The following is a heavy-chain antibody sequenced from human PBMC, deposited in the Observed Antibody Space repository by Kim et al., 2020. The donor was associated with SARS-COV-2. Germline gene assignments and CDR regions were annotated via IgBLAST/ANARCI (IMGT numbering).Heavy chain of an antibody. D-gene: IGHD3-9*01. J-gene: IGHJ6*02. V-gene: IGHV7-4-1*01. CDR1: GYTFTSYA. Sequence: ASVKVSCKASGYTFTSYAMNWVRQAPGQGLEWMGWINTNTGNPTYAQGFTGRFVSSLDTSVSTAYLQICSLKAEDTAVYYCARELRPNLTSYYDILTGYLSTYYYYGMDVWGQGTTVTVSS. CDR2: INTNTGNP. CDR3: ARELRPNLTSYYDILTGYLSTYYYYGMDV.